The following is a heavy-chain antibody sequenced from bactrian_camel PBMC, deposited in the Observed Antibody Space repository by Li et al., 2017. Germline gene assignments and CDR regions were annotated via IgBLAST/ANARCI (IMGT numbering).Heavy chain of an antibody. CDR3: AVDRAGDSLNRIVTTCREDEYRY. Sequence: HVQLVESGGGSVQAGGSLTLSCTASGSIKNYCMGWFRQAPGKEREGVAAVDSEGNTSYVESVKGRSTISQDKDKNAVYLEMNNLKPEDTAMYYCAVDRAGDSLNRIVTTCREDEYRYWGQGTQVTVS. CDR2: VDSEGNT. J-gene: IGHJ4*01. D-gene: IGHD2*01. V-gene: IGHV3S53*01. CDR1: GSIKNYC.